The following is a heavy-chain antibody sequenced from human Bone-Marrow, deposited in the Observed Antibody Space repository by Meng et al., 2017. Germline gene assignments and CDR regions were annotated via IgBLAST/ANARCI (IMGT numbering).Heavy chain of an antibody. J-gene: IGHJ4*02. V-gene: IGHV1-18*01. CDR2: INTYNGKT. Sequence: QGQLVASGAEVTKPGAPVKVSSEASGYPLSSDGFSWVRQAPGQGLEWLGWINTYNGKTDYAQKFQGRITMTTDTFTSTAYMELRNLRSDDTAVYYCATRGNPYLNCWGQGTLVTVSS. CDR1: GYPLSSDG. CDR3: ATRGNPYLNC.